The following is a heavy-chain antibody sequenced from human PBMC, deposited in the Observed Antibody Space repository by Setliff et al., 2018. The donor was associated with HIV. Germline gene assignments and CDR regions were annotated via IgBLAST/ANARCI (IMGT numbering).Heavy chain of an antibody. CDR3: ARVEGATPDAFGI. V-gene: IGHV4-39*07. Sequence: PSETLSLTCTVSGGSISSSSYYWGWIRQPPGKGLEWIGSIYYSGSTYYNPSLKSRVTISVDTSKNQFSLKLSSVTAADTAVYYCARVEGATPDAFGIWGQGTMVTVSS. CDR1: GGSISSSSYY. CDR2: IYYSGST. D-gene: IGHD1-26*01. J-gene: IGHJ3*02.